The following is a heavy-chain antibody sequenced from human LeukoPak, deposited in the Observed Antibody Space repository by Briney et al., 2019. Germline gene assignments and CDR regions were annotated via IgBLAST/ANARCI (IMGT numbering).Heavy chain of an antibody. V-gene: IGHV4-34*01. J-gene: IGHJ4*02. CDR3: ASMAVAGRLEAY. CDR2: INHSGST. Sequence: SETLSLTCAVYGGSFSGYYWSWIRQPPGKGLEWIGEINHSGSTNYNPSLKSRVTISVDTSKNQFSLKLSSVTAADTAVYYCASMAVAGRLEAYWGQGILVTVSS. CDR1: GGSFSGYY. D-gene: IGHD6-19*01.